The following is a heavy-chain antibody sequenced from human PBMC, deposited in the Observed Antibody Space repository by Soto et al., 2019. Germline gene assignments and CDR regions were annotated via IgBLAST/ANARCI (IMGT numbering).Heavy chain of an antibody. D-gene: IGHD6-13*01. CDR1: GGSFSSYA. V-gene: IGHV1-69*01. CDR2: VVPILGAA. CDR3: ARGGFSSSWRFDY. Sequence: QVQLVQSGSEVKKPGSSVKVSCKASGGSFSSYAISWVRQAPGQGLEWMGGVVPILGAADYAQKFQGRVTITADESTNTAYMELSSLRSEDTVLYVCARGGFSSSWRFDYWGQGTLVTVFS. J-gene: IGHJ4*02.